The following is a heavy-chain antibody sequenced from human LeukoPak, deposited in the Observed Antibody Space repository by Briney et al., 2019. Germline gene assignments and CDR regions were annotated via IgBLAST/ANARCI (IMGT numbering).Heavy chain of an antibody. J-gene: IGHJ4*02. D-gene: IGHD3-22*01. CDR3: ARDSSSYYDSSGFLFDY. CDR2: IYYSGST. Sequence: PSETLSLTCTVSGGSISSSSYYWGWIRQPPGKGLEWIGSIYYSGSTYYNPSLKSRVTISVDTSKNQFSLKLSSVTAADTAVYYCARDSSSYYDSSGFLFDYWGQGTLVTVSS. CDR1: GGSISSSSYY. V-gene: IGHV4-39*07.